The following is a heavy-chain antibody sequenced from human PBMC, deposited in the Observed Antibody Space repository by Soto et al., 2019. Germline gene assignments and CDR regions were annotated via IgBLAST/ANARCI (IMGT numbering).Heavy chain of an antibody. J-gene: IGHJ3*02. CDR3: ARDDGYDILTGYYPAFAI. CDR1: GFTFSSYG. D-gene: IGHD3-9*01. CDR2: IWYDGSNK. V-gene: IGHV3-33*01. Sequence: GGSLRLSCAAAGFTFSSYGMHWVRQAPGKGLEWVAVIWYDGSNKYYADSVKGRFTISRDNSKNTLYLQMNSLRAEDTAVYYCARDDGYDILTGYYPAFAIRGQGTMVTVSS.